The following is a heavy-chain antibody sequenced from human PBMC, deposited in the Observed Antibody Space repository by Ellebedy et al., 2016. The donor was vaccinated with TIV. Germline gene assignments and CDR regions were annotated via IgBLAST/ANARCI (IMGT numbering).Heavy chain of an antibody. CDR1: GFTVTTNY. D-gene: IGHD5-12*01. Sequence: GESLKISCAASGFTVTTNYMNWVRQAPGKGLEWVGRIKSRTDGGTTDYAAPVNGRFTISRDDSKNTLYLQMNSLKTEDTAVYYCTTDPHVAIPWGQGTLVTVSS. CDR2: IKSRTDGGTT. J-gene: IGHJ5*02. V-gene: IGHV3-15*07. CDR3: TTDPHVAIP.